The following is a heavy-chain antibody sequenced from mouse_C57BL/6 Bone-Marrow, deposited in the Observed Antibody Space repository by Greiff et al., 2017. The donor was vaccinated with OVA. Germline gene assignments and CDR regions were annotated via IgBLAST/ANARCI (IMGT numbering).Heavy chain of an antibody. CDR2: IDPNRGGT. CDR3: EITTVVATGYYAMDY. Sequence: VQLQQPGAELVKPGASVKLSCKASGYTFTSYWMHWVKQRPGRGLEWIGRIDPNRGGTKYNEQFKSKATLPVDNTSSTAYMELSILTSEDAAVYNCEITTVVATGYYAMDYWGQGTSVTVSS. CDR1: GYTFTSYW. D-gene: IGHD1-1*01. J-gene: IGHJ4*01. V-gene: IGHV1-72*01.